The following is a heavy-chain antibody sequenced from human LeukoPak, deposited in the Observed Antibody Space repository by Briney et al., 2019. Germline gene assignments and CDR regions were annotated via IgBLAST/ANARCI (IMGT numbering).Heavy chain of an antibody. CDR2: IYTSGST. CDR1: GGSISSYY. Sequence: SETLSLTCTVSGGSISSYYWSWIRQPPGKGLEWIGRIYTSGSTNYNPSLKSRVTISVDTSKNQFSLKLSSVTAADTAVYYCARDSGGLVRSDWFDPWGQGTLVTVSS. CDR3: ARDSGGLVRSDWFDP. V-gene: IGHV4-4*08. D-gene: IGHD6-19*01. J-gene: IGHJ5*02.